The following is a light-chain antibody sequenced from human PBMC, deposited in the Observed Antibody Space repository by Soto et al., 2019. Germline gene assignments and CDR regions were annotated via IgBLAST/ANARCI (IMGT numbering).Light chain of an antibody. CDR2: DAS. CDR3: QQRSNWPPLT. J-gene: IGKJ4*01. CDR1: QKSSSS. Sequence: EMVLTQSPGTLSLSPGERATLSCRAIQKSSSSLAWYQQKPGQAPRLLIYDASNMATGIPARFSGSGSGTDFTLTIRSLEPEDFAVYYCQQRSNWPPLTFGGGTKVEIK. V-gene: IGKV3-11*01.